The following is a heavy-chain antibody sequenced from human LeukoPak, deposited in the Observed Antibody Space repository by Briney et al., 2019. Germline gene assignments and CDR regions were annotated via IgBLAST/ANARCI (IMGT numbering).Heavy chain of an antibody. CDR1: GYSFTSYW. V-gene: IGHV5-51*01. Sequence: GESLKISCKGSGYSFTSYWIGWVRQMPGKGLEWMGIIYSGDSDTRYSPSFQGQVTISADKSISTAYLQWSSLKASDTAMYYCARHSAHCSSTSCYTFRAGDYWGQGTLVTVSS. CDR3: ARHSAHCSSTSCYTFRAGDY. J-gene: IGHJ4*02. D-gene: IGHD2-2*02. CDR2: IYSGDSDT.